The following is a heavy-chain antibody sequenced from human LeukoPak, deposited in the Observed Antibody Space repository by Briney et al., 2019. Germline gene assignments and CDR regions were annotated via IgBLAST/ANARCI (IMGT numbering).Heavy chain of an antibody. V-gene: IGHV4-34*01. Sequence: SDTLSLTCAVYGGSFSGYDWMWIRHPRGKGLEWIGEINHRGNTNYNPSLKSRVTISVDTSTNQFSLKMSSVTAADTAVYSCERVRRWLQLGHRLIYYFDYWGQGPLVTVSS. J-gene: IGHJ4*02. CDR3: ERVRRWLQLGHRLIYYFDY. D-gene: IGHD5-24*01. CDR2: INHRGNT. CDR1: GGSFSGYD.